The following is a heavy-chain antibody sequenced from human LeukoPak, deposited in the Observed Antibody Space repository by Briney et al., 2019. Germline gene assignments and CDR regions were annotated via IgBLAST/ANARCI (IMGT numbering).Heavy chain of an antibody. J-gene: IGHJ3*02. Sequence: PSETLSLTCTVSGGSISSYYWSWIRQPPGKGLEWIGYIYYSGSTNYNPSLKSRVTISVDTSKNQFSLKLSSVTAADVAVYYCARDQPLYYYDSSGYYYEWNAFDIWGQGTMVTVSS. CDR2: IYYSGST. D-gene: IGHD3-22*01. CDR3: ARDQPLYYYDSSGYYYEWNAFDI. V-gene: IGHV4-59*01. CDR1: GGSISSYY.